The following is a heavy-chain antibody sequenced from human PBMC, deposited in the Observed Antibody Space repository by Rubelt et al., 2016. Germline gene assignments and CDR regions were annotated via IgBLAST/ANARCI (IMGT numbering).Heavy chain of an antibody. Sequence: QVQLQQWGAGLLKPSETLSLICAVYGESFSGYYWSWIRQAPGKGLEWIGEINHSGTTNNNPSLKSRVTTSVDTSKKQLSPKLSSVAAAETAGYYCAHEQTDGGFDSWGQGTLVTVSS. CDR2: INHSGTT. CDR3: AHEQTDGGFDS. J-gene: IGHJ4*02. CDR1: GESFSGYY. V-gene: IGHV4-34*02. D-gene: IGHD1/OR15-1a*01.